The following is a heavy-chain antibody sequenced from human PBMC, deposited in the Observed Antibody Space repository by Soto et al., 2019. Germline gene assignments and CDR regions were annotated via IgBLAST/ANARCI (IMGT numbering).Heavy chain of an antibody. V-gene: IGHV3-30*18. Sequence: GGSLRLSCAASGSTFSSYGMHWVRQAPGKGLEWVAVISYDGSNKYYADSVKGRFTISRDNSKNTLYLQMNSLRAEDTAVYYCAKLPVWGSYRYNVRAFDIWGQGTMVTVSS. CDR1: GSTFSSYG. CDR2: ISYDGSNK. CDR3: AKLPVWGSYRYNVRAFDI. D-gene: IGHD3-16*02. J-gene: IGHJ3*02.